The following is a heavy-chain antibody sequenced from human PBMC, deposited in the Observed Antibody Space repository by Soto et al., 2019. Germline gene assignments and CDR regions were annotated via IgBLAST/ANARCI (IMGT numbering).Heavy chain of an antibody. D-gene: IGHD3-3*01. V-gene: IGHV1-18*01. J-gene: IGHJ5*02. Sequence: QVQLVQSGAEVKKPGASVKVSCKASGYTFTSYGISWVRQAPGQGLEWMGWISAYNGNTNYAQKLQVRVTMTTDTSTSTAYMELRSLRSDDTAVYYCARDLKAVFWRDWFDPWGQGTLVTVSS. CDR3: ARDLKAVFWRDWFDP. CDR2: ISAYNGNT. CDR1: GYTFTSYG.